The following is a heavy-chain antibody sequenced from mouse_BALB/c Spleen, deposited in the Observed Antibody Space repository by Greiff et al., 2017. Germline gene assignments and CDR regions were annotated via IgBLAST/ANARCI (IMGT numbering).Heavy chain of an antibody. V-gene: IGHV5-17*02. CDR2: ISSGSSTI. J-gene: IGHJ2*01. D-gene: IGHD2-14*01. CDR1: GFTFSSFG. CDR3: AREGYYRYDGYYFDY. Sequence: EVMLVESGGGLVQPGGSRKLSCAASGFTFSSFGMHWVRQAPEKGLEWVAYISSGSSTIYYADTVKGRFTISRDNPKNTLFLQMTSLRSEDTAMYYCAREGYYRYDGYYFDYWGQGTTLTVSS.